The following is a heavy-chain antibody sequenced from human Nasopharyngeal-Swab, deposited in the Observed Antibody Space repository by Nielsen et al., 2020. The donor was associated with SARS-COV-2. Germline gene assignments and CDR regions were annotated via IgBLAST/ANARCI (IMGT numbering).Heavy chain of an antibody. CDR3: ARIGDQDYYDSSGYYLSAFDI. V-gene: IGHV3-11*01. Sequence: GESLKISCAASGFTFSDYYMSWIRQALGKGLEWVSYISSSGSTIYYADSVKGRFTISRDNAKNSLYLQMNSLRAEDTAVYYCARIGDQDYYDSSGYYLSAFDIWGQGTMVTVSS. D-gene: IGHD3-22*01. J-gene: IGHJ3*02. CDR1: GFTFSDYY. CDR2: ISSSGSTI.